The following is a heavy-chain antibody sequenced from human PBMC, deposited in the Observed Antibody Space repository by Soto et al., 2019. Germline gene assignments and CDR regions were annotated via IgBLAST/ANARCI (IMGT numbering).Heavy chain of an antibody. CDR3: ARANSAIGREDY. CDR1: GYTFTSYG. V-gene: IGHV1-18*04. Sequence: GPSVKVSCKASGYTFTSYGISWVRQAPGQGLEWMGWISAYNGNTDYAQKLQGRVTMTTDTSTSTAYMELRSLRSDDTAVYYCARANSAIGREDYWGQGTLVTVSS. J-gene: IGHJ4*02. D-gene: IGHD5-18*01. CDR2: ISAYNGNT.